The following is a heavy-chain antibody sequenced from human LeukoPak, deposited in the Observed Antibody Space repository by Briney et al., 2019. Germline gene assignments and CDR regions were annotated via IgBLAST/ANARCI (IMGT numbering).Heavy chain of an antibody. D-gene: IGHD6-13*01. J-gene: IGHJ4*02. CDR1: GFIFSSYA. CDR2: ISTSGGST. CDR3: AKVNPGYSTRTSDY. Sequence: GGSLRLSCAASGFIFSSYAMSWVRQAPGQGLEWVSAISTSGGSTYYADSVKGRFTIFRDNSKNTLYLQMNSLRVEDTAVYYCAKVNPGYSTRTSDYWGQGTLVTVSS. V-gene: IGHV3-23*01.